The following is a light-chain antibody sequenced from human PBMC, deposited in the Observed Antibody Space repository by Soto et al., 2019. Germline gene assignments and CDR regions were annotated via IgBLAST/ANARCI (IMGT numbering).Light chain of an antibody. V-gene: IGKV3-20*01. CDR1: QSVSSSY. CDR3: QQYGSTPT. CDR2: GAS. J-gene: IGKJ1*01. Sequence: IVLTQSPATLSLSPGERATLSCRASQSVSSSYLAWHQQKPGQARRLLIYGASRRATGIPDRFTGGGSGTDFTLTISRLEAEDFAVYYCQQYGSTPTFGQGTKVYIK.